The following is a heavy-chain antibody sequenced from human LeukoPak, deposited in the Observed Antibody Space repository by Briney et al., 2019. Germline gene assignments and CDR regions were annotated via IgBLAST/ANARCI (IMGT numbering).Heavy chain of an antibody. CDR1: GFTISSYY. CDR3: ARGLAGTVFYYFDY. Sequence: GGSLRLSCAASGFTISSYYMTWVRQAPGKGLEWVSVIYSGGSTYYADSVKGRFTISRDNSRNTLFLQMNSLRAEDTAVYYCARGLAGTVFYYFDYWGQGTLVTVSS. D-gene: IGHD1-7*01. J-gene: IGHJ4*02. CDR2: IYSGGST. V-gene: IGHV3-53*01.